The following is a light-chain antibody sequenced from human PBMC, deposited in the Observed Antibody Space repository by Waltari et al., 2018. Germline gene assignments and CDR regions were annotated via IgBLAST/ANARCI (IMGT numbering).Light chain of an antibody. J-gene: IGKJ2*01. V-gene: IGKV3-11*01. CDR1: QSVGTY. Sequence: EIVLTQSPATLSLSQGETATLSCRASQSVGTYLAWYQQKPGQAPRLLIHDASNRATGIPARFRGSGSGTDFTLTISSLEAEDFAVYYCQQRSNWTPHTFGQGARLEIK. CDR3: QQRSNWTPHT. CDR2: DAS.